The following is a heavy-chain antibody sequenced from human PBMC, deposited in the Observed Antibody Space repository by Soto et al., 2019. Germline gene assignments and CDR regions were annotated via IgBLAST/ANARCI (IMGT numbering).Heavy chain of an antibody. CDR3: ARGRRARATTDFYYYGMDV. Sequence: QVQLVQSGAEVKKPGSSVKVSCKASGGTFSTYVISWVRQAPGQGLEWMGGIIPVFATTNYAQKFQVRVTITADESTRTGYMELNSLRSEDTAVYYCARGRRARATTDFYYYGMDVWGQGTSVTVSS. CDR1: GGTFSTYV. V-gene: IGHV1-69*12. D-gene: IGHD1-26*01. CDR2: IIPVFATT. J-gene: IGHJ6*02.